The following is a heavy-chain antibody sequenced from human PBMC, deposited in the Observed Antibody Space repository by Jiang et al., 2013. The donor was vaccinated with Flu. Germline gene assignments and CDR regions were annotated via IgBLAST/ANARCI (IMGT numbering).Heavy chain of an antibody. D-gene: IGHD3-10*01. Sequence: SLTCTVSGGSISSGDYYWSWIRQPPGKGLEWIGYIYYSGSTYYNPSLKSRVTISVDTSKNQFSLKLSSVTAADTAVYYCARDQVINRRDQHAFDIWGQGTMVTVSS. CDR1: GGSISSGDYY. CDR2: IYYSGST. CDR3: ARDQVINRRDQHAFDI. J-gene: IGHJ3*02. V-gene: IGHV4-30-4*08.